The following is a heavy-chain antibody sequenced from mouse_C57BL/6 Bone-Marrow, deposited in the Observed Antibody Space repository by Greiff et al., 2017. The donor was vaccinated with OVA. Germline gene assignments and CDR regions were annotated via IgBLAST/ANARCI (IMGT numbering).Heavy chain of an antibody. J-gene: IGHJ3*01. Sequence: DVQLQESGPELVKPGASVKIPCKASGYTFTDYNMDWVKQSHGKSLEWIGDINPNNGGTIYNQKFKGKATLTVDKSSSTAYMELRSLTSEDTAVYYCAREQVGAWFAYWGQGTLVTVSA. D-gene: IGHD1-1*02. CDR2: INPNNGGT. CDR3: AREQVGAWFAY. V-gene: IGHV1-18*01. CDR1: GYTFTDYN.